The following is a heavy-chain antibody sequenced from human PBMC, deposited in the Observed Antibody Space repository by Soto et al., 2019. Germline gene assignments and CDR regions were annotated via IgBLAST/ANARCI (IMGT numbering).Heavy chain of an antibody. D-gene: IGHD5-12*01. Sequence: GGSLRLSCAASGFTFSSYEMDWIRQAPGKGLEWVAYISSSGVILYGDSVKGRFTISRDNADNSLYLQMNSLTAEDTAVYYCTKEKSVMYSGYDAFDIWGRGTMVTVS. J-gene: IGHJ3*02. CDR1: GFTFSSYE. V-gene: IGHV3-48*03. CDR2: ISSSGVI. CDR3: TKEKSVMYSGYDAFDI.